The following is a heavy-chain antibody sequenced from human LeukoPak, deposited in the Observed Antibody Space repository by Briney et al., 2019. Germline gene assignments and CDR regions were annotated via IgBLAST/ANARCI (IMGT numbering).Heavy chain of an antibody. V-gene: IGHV4-59*08. D-gene: IGHD6-13*01. Sequence: SETLSLTCTVPGGSISSYYWSWIRQPPGKGLEWIGYIYYSGSTNYNPSPKSRVTISVATSKNQFSLKLSSVTAADTAVYYCARGRGYSSSWPFDYWGQGTLVTVSS. CDR2: IYYSGST. CDR3: ARGRGYSSSWPFDY. J-gene: IGHJ4*02. CDR1: GGSISSYY.